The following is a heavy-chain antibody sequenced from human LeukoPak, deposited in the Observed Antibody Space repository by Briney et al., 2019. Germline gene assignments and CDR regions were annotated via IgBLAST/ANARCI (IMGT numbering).Heavy chain of an antibody. CDR2: IYASGRT. Sequence: SETLSLTCTVSGDSLSSYYWSWIRQPAGKGLEWIGRIYASGRTNYNTYLKSRVTMSGDTSKNQFSLKLNSVTAVDTAVYYCARAEYDSSGYYRGYYFDYWGQGTLVTVSS. CDR3: ARAEYDSSGYYRGYYFDY. D-gene: IGHD3-22*01. J-gene: IGHJ4*02. CDR1: GDSLSSYY. V-gene: IGHV4-4*07.